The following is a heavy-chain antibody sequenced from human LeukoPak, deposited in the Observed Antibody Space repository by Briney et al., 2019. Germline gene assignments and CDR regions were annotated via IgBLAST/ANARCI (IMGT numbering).Heavy chain of an antibody. D-gene: IGHD3-10*01. J-gene: IGHJ5*02. Sequence: GGSLRLSCAASGFTFSSYAMHWVRQAPGKGLEWVAVISYDGSNKYYADSVKGRFTISRDNSKNTLYLQMNSLRAEDTAVYYCARDKVLWFGEPQNWFDPWGQGTLVTVSS. V-gene: IGHV3-30*04. CDR1: GFTFSSYA. CDR3: ARDKVLWFGEPQNWFDP. CDR2: ISYDGSNK.